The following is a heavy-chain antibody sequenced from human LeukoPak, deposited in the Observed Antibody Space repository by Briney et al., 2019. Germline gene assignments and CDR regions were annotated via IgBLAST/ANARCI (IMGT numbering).Heavy chain of an antibody. Sequence: GGSLRLSCAASGFTFSSFAMSWVRQAPGKGLEWVSSTSGSGGNTYYAHSVKGRFTISRDNFRNTLFLQMNSLRAEDTATYYCAKQRASYGYVFDYWGQGTLVTVSS. D-gene: IGHD5-18*01. CDR1: GFTFSSFA. V-gene: IGHV3-23*01. CDR2: TSGSGGNT. J-gene: IGHJ4*02. CDR3: AKQRASYGYVFDY.